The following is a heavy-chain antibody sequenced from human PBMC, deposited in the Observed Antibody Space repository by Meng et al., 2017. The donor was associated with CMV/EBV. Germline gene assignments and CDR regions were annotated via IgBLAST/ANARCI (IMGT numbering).Heavy chain of an antibody. CDR3: TRDAHLTTVTPNWFDP. V-gene: IGHV1-2*02. J-gene: IGHJ5*02. CDR2: INPNSGDT. Sequence: QVQLVQCGAELRKPGASVKVSCKASGDTFTDYYMHWVRQAPGQGLEWMGCINPNSGDTNYAQKFQGRVTMTRDTSISTAYMELSRLRSDDTAVYYCTRDAHLTTVTPNWFDPWGQGTLVTVSS. CDR1: GDTFTDYY. D-gene: IGHD4-17*01.